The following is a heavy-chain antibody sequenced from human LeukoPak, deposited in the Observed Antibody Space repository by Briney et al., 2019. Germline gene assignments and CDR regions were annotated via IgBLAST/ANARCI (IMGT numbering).Heavy chain of an antibody. V-gene: IGHV4-59*01. D-gene: IGHD6-19*01. Sequence: SETLSLTCTVSGGSISSYYWSWIRQPPGKGLEWIGYMYRAGSTNYNPSLKSRVTITPDTSKNQFSLRLTSVTAADTAVHYCAREGTYGWYNWFDPWGQGTLVTVSS. CDR2: MYRAGST. CDR1: GGSISSYY. J-gene: IGHJ5*02. CDR3: AREGTYGWYNWFDP.